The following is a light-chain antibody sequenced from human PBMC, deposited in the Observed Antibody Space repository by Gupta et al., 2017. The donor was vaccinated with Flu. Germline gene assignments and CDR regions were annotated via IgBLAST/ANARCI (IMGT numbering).Light chain of an antibody. CDR1: QGVNNF. Sequence: EIVLTQSPATLSLSPGERATLSCRASQGVNNFLVWYQQKPGQAPRLLIYDASNRATGIPARFGGSGSGTDFTLTISSLEPEDFAVYYCQQRSNWPLTFGGGTKVEIK. V-gene: IGKV3-11*01. J-gene: IGKJ4*01. CDR2: DAS. CDR3: QQRSNWPLT.